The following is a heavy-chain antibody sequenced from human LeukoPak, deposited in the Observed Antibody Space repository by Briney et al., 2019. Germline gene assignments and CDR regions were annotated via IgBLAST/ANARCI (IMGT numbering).Heavy chain of an antibody. V-gene: IGHV4-31*03. Sequence: SETLSLTCTVSGGSISSGGYYWSWIRQHPGKGLEWIGYIYYSGSTYYNPSLKSRVTISVDTSKNQLSLKLSSVTAADTAVYYCARESSGWTKAFDYWGQGTLVTVSS. D-gene: IGHD6-19*01. CDR1: GGSISSGGYY. J-gene: IGHJ4*02. CDR2: IYYSGST. CDR3: ARESSGWTKAFDY.